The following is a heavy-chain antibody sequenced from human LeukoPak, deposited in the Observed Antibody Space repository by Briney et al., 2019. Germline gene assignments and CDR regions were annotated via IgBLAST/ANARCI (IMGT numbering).Heavy chain of an antibody. CDR2: ISSSSSYI. V-gene: IGHV3-21*01. CDR1: GFTFSSYS. J-gene: IGHJ4*02. Sequence: GGSLRLSCAASGFTFSSYSMNWVRQAPGKGLEWVSSISSSSSYIYYADSVKGRFTISRDNAKNSLYLQMNSLRDEDTAVYYCARVGNTFITGTRLFDYWGQGTLVTVSS. CDR3: ARVGNTFITGTRLFDY. D-gene: IGHD1-7*01.